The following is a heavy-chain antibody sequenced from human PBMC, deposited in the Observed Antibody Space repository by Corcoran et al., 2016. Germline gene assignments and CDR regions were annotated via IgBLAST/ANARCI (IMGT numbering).Heavy chain of an antibody. CDR3: ATDINNYYESSGYYRH. D-gene: IGHD3-22*01. CDR2: ISYDGSNK. Sequence: QVQLVESGGGVVQPGRSLRLSCAASGFTFSSYGLHWVRQAPGKGLEWVAVISYDGSNKYYADSVKGRFTISRDNSKNPLYLQMNSLRAEDTAVYYCATDINNYYESSGYYRHWGQGTLVTVSS. J-gene: IGHJ4*02. V-gene: IGHV3-30*03. CDR1: GFTFSSYG.